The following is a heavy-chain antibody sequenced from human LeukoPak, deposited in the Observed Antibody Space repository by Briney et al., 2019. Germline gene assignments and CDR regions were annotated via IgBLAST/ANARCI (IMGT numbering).Heavy chain of an antibody. Sequence: SETLTLTCTVSGGSVSSGSYYWSWIRQPPGKGLEWIGYIYYSASTNYNPSLKSRVTISVDTSKNQFSLKLSSVTAADTAVYYCARLGIAAAGPWGQGTLVTVSS. V-gene: IGHV4-61*01. CDR1: GGSVSSGSYY. J-gene: IGHJ5*02. CDR2: IYYSAST. CDR3: ARLGIAAAGP. D-gene: IGHD6-13*01.